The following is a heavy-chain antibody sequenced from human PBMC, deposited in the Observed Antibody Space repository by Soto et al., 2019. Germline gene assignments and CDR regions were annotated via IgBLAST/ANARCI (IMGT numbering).Heavy chain of an antibody. CDR1: GGTFSSYT. V-gene: IGHV1-69*08. CDR3: AREVSVSSSGCYSGMDV. D-gene: IGHD2-15*01. CDR2: IIPILGIA. J-gene: IGHJ6*02. Sequence: QVQLVQSGAEVKKPGSSVKVSCKASGGTFSSYTISWVRQAPGQGLEWMGRIIPILGIANYAQKFQGRVTITADKSTSTAYMELSSLRSEDTAVYYCAREVSVSSSGCYSGMDVWGQGTTVTVSS.